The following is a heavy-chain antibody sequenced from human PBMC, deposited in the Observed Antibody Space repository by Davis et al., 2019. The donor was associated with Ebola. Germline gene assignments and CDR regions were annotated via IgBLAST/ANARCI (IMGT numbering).Heavy chain of an antibody. V-gene: IGHV1-69*04. CDR1: GGTFSSYA. CDR3: AKVASGLLWFREYGVEVYFDY. Sequence: SVKVSCKASGGTFSSYAISWVRQAPGQGLEWMGRIIPILGIANYAQKFQGRVTITADESTSTAYMELSSLRSEDTAVYYCAKVASGLLWFREYGVEVYFDYWGQGTLVTVSS. J-gene: IGHJ4*02. CDR2: IIPILGIA. D-gene: IGHD3-10*01.